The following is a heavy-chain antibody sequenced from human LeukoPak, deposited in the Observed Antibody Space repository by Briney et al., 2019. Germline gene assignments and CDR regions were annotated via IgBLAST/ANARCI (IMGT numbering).Heavy chain of an antibody. CDR1: GFTFTTSW. D-gene: IGHD6-13*01. CDR2: IESDGTST. CDR3: ARDQYSSTWYRGAFDV. Sequence: GGSLRLSCAASGFTFTTSWMHWFRHAPGKGLVWVSRIESDGTSTTYADSVKGRFTISRDNAKNTLYLQMNSLRAEGTAVYYCARDQYSSTWYRGAFDVWGQGTMVSVSS. J-gene: IGHJ3*01. V-gene: IGHV3-74*01.